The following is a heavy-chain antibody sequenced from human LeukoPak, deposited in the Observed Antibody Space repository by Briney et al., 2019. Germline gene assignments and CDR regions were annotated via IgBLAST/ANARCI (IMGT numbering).Heavy chain of an antibody. J-gene: IGHJ4*02. D-gene: IGHD5-12*01. Sequence: PGGSLRLSCAASGFTFSSYAMHWVRQAPGKGLEWVAVISYDGSNKYYADSVKGRFTISRDNSKNTLYLQMNSLRAEDTAVYYCARDLRDIVADYYFDYWGQGTLVTVSS. CDR2: ISYDGSNK. CDR3: ARDLRDIVADYYFDY. CDR1: GFTFSSYA. V-gene: IGHV3-30*01.